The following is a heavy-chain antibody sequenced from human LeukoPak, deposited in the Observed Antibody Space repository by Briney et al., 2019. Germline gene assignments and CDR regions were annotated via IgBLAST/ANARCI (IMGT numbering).Heavy chain of an antibody. CDR3: AKDVAAAGTLYYFDY. CDR2: ISYDGSNK. V-gene: IGHV3-30*18. J-gene: IGHJ4*02. Sequence: PGGSLRLSCAASGFTFSSYGMHWVRQAPGKGLEWVAVISYDGSNKYYADSVKGRFTISSDNSKNTLYLQMNSLRAEDTAVYYCAKDVAAAGTLYYFDYWGQGTLVTVSS. CDR1: GFTFSSYG. D-gene: IGHD6-13*01.